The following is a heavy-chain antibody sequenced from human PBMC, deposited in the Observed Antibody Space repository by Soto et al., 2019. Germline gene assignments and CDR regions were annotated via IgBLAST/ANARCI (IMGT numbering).Heavy chain of an antibody. CDR3: ARAHIGYYGMDV. V-gene: IGHV4-39*01. CDR2: IYYSGST. Sequence: SETLSVTCTVSGGSISSSSYHRGWIRQPPGKGLEWIGSIYYSGSTYYNPSLKSRVTISVDTSKNQFSLKLSSVTAADTAVYYCARAHIGYYGMDVWGQGTTVAAS. CDR1: GGSISSSSYH. J-gene: IGHJ6*02. D-gene: IGHD5-12*01.